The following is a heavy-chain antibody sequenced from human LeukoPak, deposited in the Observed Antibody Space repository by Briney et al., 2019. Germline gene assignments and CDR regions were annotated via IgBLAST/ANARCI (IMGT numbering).Heavy chain of an antibody. CDR1: GYTFTSYD. V-gene: IGHV1-8*01. CDR2: MNPNSGNT. J-gene: IGHJ4*02. D-gene: IGHD6-13*01. CDR3: ARDGGSAAAGELDY. Sequence: GASVKVSCKASGYTFTSYDINWVRQATGQGLEGMGWMNPNSGNTGYAQKFQGRVTMTRNTSISTAYMELSSLRSEDTAVYYCARDGGSAAAGELDYWGQGTLVTVSS.